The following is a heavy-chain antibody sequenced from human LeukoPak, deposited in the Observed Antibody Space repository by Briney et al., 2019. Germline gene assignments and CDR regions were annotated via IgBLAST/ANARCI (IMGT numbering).Heavy chain of an antibody. CDR2: ISYDGSNK. Sequence: PGGSLRLSCAASGFTFNSYAMHWVRQAPGKGLEWVAVISYDGSNKYYADSVKGRFTISRDDSKNTLYLQMNSLRAEDTAVYYCARGRNSGYFDYWGQGTLVTVSS. CDR1: GFTFNSYA. V-gene: IGHV3-30*01. J-gene: IGHJ4*02. D-gene: IGHD4-23*01. CDR3: ARGRNSGYFDY.